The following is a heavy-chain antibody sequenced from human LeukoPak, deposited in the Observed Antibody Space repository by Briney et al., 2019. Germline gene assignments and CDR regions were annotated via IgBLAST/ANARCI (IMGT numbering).Heavy chain of an antibody. CDR2: INAGNGNT. CDR3: AREGPYYYGSGSYYPFDY. D-gene: IGHD3-10*01. J-gene: IGHJ4*02. Sequence: GASVTVSCKASGYTFTSYAMHWVSQAPGQRLEWMGWINAGNGNTKYSQKFQGRVTITRDTSASTAYMELSSLRSEDTAVYYCAREGPYYYGSGSYYPFDYWGQGTLVPVSS. CDR1: GYTFTSYA. V-gene: IGHV1-3*01.